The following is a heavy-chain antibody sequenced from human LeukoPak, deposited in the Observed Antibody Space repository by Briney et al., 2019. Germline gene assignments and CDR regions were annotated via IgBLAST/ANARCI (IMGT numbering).Heavy chain of an antibody. V-gene: IGHV3-48*01. CDR1: GFTFSSYS. Sequence: GGSLRLSCAASGFTFSSYSMNWVRQAPGKGLEWVSYISSSSSTIYYADSVKGRFTISRDNAKNSLYLQMNSLRAEDTAVYYCARPTRGGWFDPWGQGTLVTVSS. D-gene: IGHD2-2*01. CDR2: ISSSSSTI. J-gene: IGHJ5*02. CDR3: ARPTRGGWFDP.